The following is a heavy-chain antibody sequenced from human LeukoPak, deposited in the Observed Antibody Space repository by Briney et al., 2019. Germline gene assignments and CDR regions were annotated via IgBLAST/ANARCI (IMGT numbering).Heavy chain of an antibody. V-gene: IGHV3-30-3*01. CDR2: ISYAGSGQ. J-gene: IGHJ4*02. D-gene: IGHD6-19*01. CDR3: ARANRPFHTSGWYKDY. CDR1: GFTFSSYA. Sequence: GGSLRLSCAASGFTFSSYAMHWVRQAPGTGLEWVALISYAGSGQYYTESVKGRFTISRDNSQNTLYLQVNSLRVEDTAVYYCARANRPFHTSGWYKDYWGQGTLVTVSS.